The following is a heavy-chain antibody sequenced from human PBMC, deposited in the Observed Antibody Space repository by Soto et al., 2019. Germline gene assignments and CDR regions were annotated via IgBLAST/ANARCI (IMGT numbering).Heavy chain of an antibody. CDR2: IYWNNDQ. Sequence: QITLKESGPTLVKPTQTLTLTCTFSGFSLSACGVGVGWIRQPPGKALEWLALIYWNNDQHYSPSLRSRLTITKDTSKNQVVLTMTNMDPVDTATYYCARWGFSGYNNNYWGQGTLVTVSS. CDR1: GFSLSACGVG. CDR3: ARWGFSGYNNNY. D-gene: IGHD5-12*01. J-gene: IGHJ4*02. V-gene: IGHV2-5*01.